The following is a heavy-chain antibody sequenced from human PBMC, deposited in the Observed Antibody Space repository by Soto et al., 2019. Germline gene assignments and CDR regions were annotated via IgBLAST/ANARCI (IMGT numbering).Heavy chain of an antibody. V-gene: IGHV1-46*03. CDR2: INPSGGST. D-gene: IGHD3-9*01. J-gene: IGHJ3*02. CDR3: ARDSGHYDILTGYSTWAFDI. Sequence: ASVKVSCKASGYTFTSYYMHWVRQAPGQGLEWMGIINPSGGSTSYAQKFQGRVTMTRDTSTSTVYMELSSLRSEDTAVYYCARDSGHYDILTGYSTWAFDIWGQGTMVIVSS. CDR1: GYTFTSYY.